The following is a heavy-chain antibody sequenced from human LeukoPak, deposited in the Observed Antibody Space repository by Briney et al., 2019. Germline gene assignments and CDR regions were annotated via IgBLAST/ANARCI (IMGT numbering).Heavy chain of an antibody. CDR1: GFTFSSYW. Sequence: GGSLRLSCAASGFTFSSYWMSWVRQAPGKGLEWVSAVSDSGGSTYYVDSVKGRFTISRDNSKNTLYLQMNSLRAEDTAVYYCAKDNQQWLVGYFQYWGQGTLVTVSS. V-gene: IGHV3-23*01. D-gene: IGHD6-19*01. J-gene: IGHJ1*01. CDR3: AKDNQQWLVGYFQY. CDR2: VSDSGGST.